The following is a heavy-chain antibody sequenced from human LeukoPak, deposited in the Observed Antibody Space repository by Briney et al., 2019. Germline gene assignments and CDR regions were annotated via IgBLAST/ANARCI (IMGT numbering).Heavy chain of an antibody. D-gene: IGHD2-2*01. CDR3: ASSVVVPSAADY. J-gene: IGHJ4*02. Sequence: SETLSLTCTVSGGSISSYYWSWIRQPPGKGLEWIGYIYYSGSTNYNPSLKSRVTISVDMSKNQFSLKLSSVTAADTAVYYCASSVVVPSAADYWGQGTLVTVSS. CDR1: GGSISSYY. CDR2: IYYSGST. V-gene: IGHV4-59*12.